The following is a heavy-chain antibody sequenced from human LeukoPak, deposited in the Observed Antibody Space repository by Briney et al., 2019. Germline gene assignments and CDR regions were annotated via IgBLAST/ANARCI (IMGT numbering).Heavy chain of an antibody. CDR2: ISGSGGST. V-gene: IGHV3-23*01. CDR1: GFTFSSYA. J-gene: IGHJ4*02. D-gene: IGHD3-22*01. CDR3: AKEDRSGSSGYNDY. Sequence: PGGSLRLSCAASGFTFSSYAMSWVRQAPGKGLEWVSSISGSGGSTYHADSVKGRFTISRDNSKNTLYLQMNSLRAEDTAVYYGAKEDRSGSSGYNDYWGQGTLVTVSS.